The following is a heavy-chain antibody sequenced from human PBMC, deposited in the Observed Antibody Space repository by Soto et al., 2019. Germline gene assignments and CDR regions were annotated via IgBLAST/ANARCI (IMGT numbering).Heavy chain of an antibody. CDR1: GFTFSSYT. Sequence: EVQLVESGGCLVKPGGSLRLSCAASGFTFSSYTMNWVRQAPGKGLEWLSSISSTSYYIYYAASVKGRFTISRDNAKNSLYLQMNSLSADDTAVYYCARDQGDYNGDSYFQHWGQGTLLTVSS. V-gene: IGHV3-21*01. CDR3: ARDQGDYNGDSYFQH. J-gene: IGHJ1*01. D-gene: IGHD4-17*01. CDR2: ISSTSYYI.